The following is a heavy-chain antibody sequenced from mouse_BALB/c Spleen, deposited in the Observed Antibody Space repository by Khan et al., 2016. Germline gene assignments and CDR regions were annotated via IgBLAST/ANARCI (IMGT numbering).Heavy chain of an antibody. CDR1: GFSLTSYG. CDR2: IWSDGST. CDR3: ARVYYGSSGYAMDY. J-gene: IGHJ4*01. Sequence: QVQLKQSGPGLVAPSQSLSITCTVSGFSLTSYGVHWVRQPPGKGLEWLVVIWSDGSTTYNSALKSRLSISKDNSKSQVFLKMNSLQTDDTAMYYCARVYYGSSGYAMDYWGQGTSVTVSS. V-gene: IGHV2-6*02. D-gene: IGHD1-1*01.